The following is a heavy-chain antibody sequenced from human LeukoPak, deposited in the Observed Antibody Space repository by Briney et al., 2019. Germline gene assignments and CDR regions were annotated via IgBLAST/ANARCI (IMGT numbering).Heavy chain of an antibody. J-gene: IGHJ4*02. D-gene: IGHD6-13*01. CDR3: ARHEAVAAGTVDY. CDR2: IYYSGST. V-gene: IGHV4-39*01. Sequence: PPETLSLTCTVSGGSISSSSYYWGWIRQPPGKGLEWIGSIYYSGSTYYNPSLKSRVTISVDTSKNQFSLKLSSVTAADTAVYYCARHEAVAAGTVDYWGQGTLVTVSS. CDR1: GGSISSSSYY.